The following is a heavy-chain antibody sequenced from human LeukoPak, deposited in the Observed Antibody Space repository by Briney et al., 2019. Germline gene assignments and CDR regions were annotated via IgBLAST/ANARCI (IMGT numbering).Heavy chain of an antibody. Sequence: PSETLSLTCAVYGGSFSGYYWSWIRQAPGKGLEWSGEINHSGSTNYNPSLKRRVTISVDTSKNQFSLKLSSVTAADAPIYYCARARITMVRGVIIIRGGHFDSWGQGTLVTVSS. J-gene: IGHJ4*02. CDR1: GGSFSGYY. CDR3: ARARITMVRGVIIIRGGHFDS. D-gene: IGHD3-10*01. CDR2: INHSGST. V-gene: IGHV4-34*01.